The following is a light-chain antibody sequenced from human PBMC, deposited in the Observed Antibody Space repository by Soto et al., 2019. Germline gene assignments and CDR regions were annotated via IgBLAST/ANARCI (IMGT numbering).Light chain of an antibody. V-gene: IGLV2-14*01. CDR1: SIDVGGYNY. J-gene: IGLJ3*02. CDR3: SSYTSTNSWV. CDR2: DVS. Sequence: QSALTQSASVSGSPGQSITISCTGTSIDVGGYNYVSLYQQHPGKAPKLIIYDVSNRPSGVSTRFSGSKSGNTASLTISGLQAEDEAAYSCSSYTSTNSWVFGGGTKVTVL.